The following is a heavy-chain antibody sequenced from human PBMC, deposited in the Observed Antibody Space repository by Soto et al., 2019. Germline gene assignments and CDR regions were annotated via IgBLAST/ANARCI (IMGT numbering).Heavy chain of an antibody. Sequence: PGESLKISCKGSGYNFTNYWIAWVRQVPGKGLEWMGIIYPGDSDTRYSPSFQGQVTISADKSISAAYLQWSSLKASDTAMYYCARQEGATALFYYGMDVWGQGTTVTVSS. J-gene: IGHJ6*02. V-gene: IGHV5-51*01. CDR2: IYPGDSDT. CDR1: GYNFTNYW. D-gene: IGHD1-26*01. CDR3: ARQEGATALFYYGMDV.